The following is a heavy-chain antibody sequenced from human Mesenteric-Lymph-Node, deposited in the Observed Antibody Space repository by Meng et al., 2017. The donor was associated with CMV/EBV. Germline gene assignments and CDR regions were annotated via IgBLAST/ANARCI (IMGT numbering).Heavy chain of an antibody. J-gene: IGHJ3*02. D-gene: IGHD1-1*01. CDR3: ARATGTRPFDI. Sequence: SVKVSCKASGYTFSGYYLHWVRQAPGQGLEWMGGIIPIFGTANYAQKFQGRVTITTDESTSTAYMELSSLRSEDTAVYYCARATGTRPFDIWGQGTMVTVSS. CDR2: IIPIFGTA. V-gene: IGHV1-69*05. CDR1: GYTFSGYY.